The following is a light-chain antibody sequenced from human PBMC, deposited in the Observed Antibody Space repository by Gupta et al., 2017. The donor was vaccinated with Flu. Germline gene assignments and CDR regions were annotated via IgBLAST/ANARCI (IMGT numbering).Light chain of an antibody. CDR3: QSYEV. Sequence: NFMLTQPHPVSGSPGKTVTISCTRSSGSIGLNYVQWYQQRPGTSPKNVIYEDDQRPSGVPARFSGSIDRSSNSASLTISGLKTEDEADYYCQSYEVFGGGTKLTVL. CDR1: SGSIGLNY. J-gene: IGLJ2*01. CDR2: EDD. V-gene: IGLV6-57*01.